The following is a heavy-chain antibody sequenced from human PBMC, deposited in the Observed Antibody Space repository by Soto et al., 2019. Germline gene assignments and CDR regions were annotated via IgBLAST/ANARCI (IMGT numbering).Heavy chain of an antibody. D-gene: IGHD6-13*01. CDR3: ARRALPNSSSPSTYCYCGMDV. CDR2: IIPIFGTA. V-gene: IGHV1-69*01. Sequence: QVQLVQSGAEVKKPGSSVKVSCKASGGTFSSYAISWVRQAPGQGLEWMGGIIPIFGTANYAQKFQGRVTITADESTSTGYMELSSLISEDTAVYYCARRALPNSSSPSTYCYCGMDVWGQGTTVTVSS. J-gene: IGHJ6*02. CDR1: GGTFSSYA.